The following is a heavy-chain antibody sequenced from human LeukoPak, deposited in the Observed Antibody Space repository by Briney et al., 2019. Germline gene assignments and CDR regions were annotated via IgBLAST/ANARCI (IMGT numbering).Heavy chain of an antibody. CDR2: INDSGST. V-gene: IGHV4-34*01. D-gene: IGHD3-10*01. CDR3: ARGGFVYYRSGSYYYY. Sequence: SETLSLTCAVSGGSFSGYYWSWIRQPPGKGLEWIGDINDSGSTNYNPSLKSRVTISVDTSKTQFSLKLSSVTAADTAVYYCARGGFVYYRSGSYYYYWGQGTLVTVSS. J-gene: IGHJ4*02. CDR1: GGSFSGYY.